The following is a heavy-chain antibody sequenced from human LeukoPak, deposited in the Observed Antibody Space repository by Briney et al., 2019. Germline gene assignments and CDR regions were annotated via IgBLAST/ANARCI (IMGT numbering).Heavy chain of an antibody. J-gene: IGHJ4*02. CDR2: IIPIFGTA. D-gene: IGHD6-13*01. CDR3: ARGGVSAAGFSFDY. Sequence: ASVKVSCKASGGTFSSYAISWVRQAPGRGLEWMGGIIPIFGTANYAQKFQGRVTITADKSTSTAYMELSSLRSEDTAVYYCARGGVSAAGFSFDYWGQGTLVTVSS. V-gene: IGHV1-69*06. CDR1: GGTFSSYA.